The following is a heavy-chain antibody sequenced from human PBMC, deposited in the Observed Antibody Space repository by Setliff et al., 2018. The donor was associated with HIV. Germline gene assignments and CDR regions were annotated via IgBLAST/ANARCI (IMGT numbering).Heavy chain of an antibody. CDR1: GYSITSGYY. V-gene: IGHV4-38-2*01. J-gene: IGHJ4*02. CDR2: MYDGGTP. CDR3: ASEPDY. Sequence: SETLSLTCAVSGYSITSGYYWGWIRQPPGKGLEWIGNMYDGGTPHYNPSLKSRVTVSLDTSRNQFSLRLTSVTAADTAVYFCASEPDYWSQGTLVTVSS.